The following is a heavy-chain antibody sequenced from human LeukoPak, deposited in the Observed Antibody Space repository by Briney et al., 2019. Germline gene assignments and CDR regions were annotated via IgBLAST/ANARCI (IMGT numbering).Heavy chain of an antibody. CDR3: AKDIEYGSGTPIAY. V-gene: IGHV3-7*03. Sequence: GGSLRLSCAASGFTFSSYWMSWVRQAPGKGLEWVANIKHDGSEKYYVDSVKGRFTISRDNAKNSLFLQMNSLRAEDTAVYYCAKDIEYGSGTPIAYWGQGTLVTVSS. CDR2: IKHDGSEK. D-gene: IGHD3-10*01. J-gene: IGHJ4*02. CDR1: GFTFSSYW.